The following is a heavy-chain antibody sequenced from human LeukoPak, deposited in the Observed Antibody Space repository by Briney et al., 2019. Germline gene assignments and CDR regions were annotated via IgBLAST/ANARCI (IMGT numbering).Heavy chain of an antibody. CDR2: INHSGST. V-gene: IGHV4-34*01. CDR3: ARAYGSGSYYKAPFDY. J-gene: IGHJ4*02. CDR1: GLTVRSNY. Sequence: GSLRLSCAASGLTVRSNYMSWVRQPPGKGLEWIGEINHSGSTNYNPSLKSRVTISVDTSKNQFSLKLSSVTAADTAVYYCARAYGSGSYYKAPFDYWGQGTLVTVSS. D-gene: IGHD3-10*01.